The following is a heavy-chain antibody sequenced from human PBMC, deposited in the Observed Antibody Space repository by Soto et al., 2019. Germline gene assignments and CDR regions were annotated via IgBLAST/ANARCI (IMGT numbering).Heavy chain of an antibody. CDR2: FTGSGGST. Sequence: EVQLLESGGGLVQPGGSLRLSCAVSGFTFSSHAMSWVRQAPGKGLECVSSFTGSGGSTYYADSVKGRFTISRDKSKNTLYLQMNCLRGEDTAVYYCAKDVQFSGWLSAQTFDYWGQGTQVTVSS. CDR3: AKDVQFSGWLSAQTFDY. CDR1: GFTFSSHA. D-gene: IGHD6-19*01. J-gene: IGHJ4*02. V-gene: IGHV3-23*01.